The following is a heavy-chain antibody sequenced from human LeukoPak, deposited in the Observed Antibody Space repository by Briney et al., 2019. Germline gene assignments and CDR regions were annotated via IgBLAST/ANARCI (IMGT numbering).Heavy chain of an antibody. J-gene: IGHJ4*02. CDR1: GFIVSTNY. D-gene: IGHD1-1*01. CDR3: AAYNWNDRSFDY. Sequence: GSLRLSCAASGFIVSTNYMSWVRQSPGKGLEWIGEIYPGRNNNYNPSLKSRVTISVDKSKNQFSLSLSSVTAADTAVYYCAAYNWNDRSFDYWGQGTLVTVSS. CDR2: IYPGRNN. V-gene: IGHV4-4*02.